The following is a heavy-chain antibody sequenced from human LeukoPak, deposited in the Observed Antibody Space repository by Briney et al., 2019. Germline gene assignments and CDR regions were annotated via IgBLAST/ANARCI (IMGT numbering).Heavy chain of an antibody. D-gene: IGHD4-17*01. CDR1: GFTFSSCA. CDR2: ISGSGVGT. V-gene: IGHV3-23*01. J-gene: IGHJ4*02. CDR3: AKIPQTTSVGYFDY. Sequence: PGGSLRLSCAASGFTFSSCAMSWVRQAPGKGLEWVSGISGSGVGTYYADSVKGRFTISRDNSKNTLYLQMSSLRAEDTAVYYCAKIPQTTSVGYFDYWGQGNLVTVSS.